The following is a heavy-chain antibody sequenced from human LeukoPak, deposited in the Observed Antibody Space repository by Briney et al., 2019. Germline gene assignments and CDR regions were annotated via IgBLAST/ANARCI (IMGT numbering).Heavy chain of an antibody. CDR2: MNPNSGNT. V-gene: IGHV1-8*01. Sequence: ASVKVSCKASGYTFTSYDINWVRQATGQGLEWMGWMNPNSGNTGYAQKFQGRVTMTRNTSISTAYMELSSLRSEDTAVYYCARGLKGMITFGGVIVTYNWFDPWGQGTLVTVSS. CDR1: GYTFTSYD. D-gene: IGHD3-16*02. CDR3: ARGLKGMITFGGVIVTYNWFDP. J-gene: IGHJ5*02.